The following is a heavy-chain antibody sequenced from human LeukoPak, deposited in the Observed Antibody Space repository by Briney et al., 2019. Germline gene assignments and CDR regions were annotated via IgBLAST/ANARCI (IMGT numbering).Heavy chain of an antibody. CDR3: ARVTTYYDFWSGSPRDY. J-gene: IGHJ4*02. D-gene: IGHD3-3*01. CDR1: GYTFTGYY. Sequence: GASVKVSCKASGYTFTGYYMHWVRQAPGQGLEWMGWINPNSGGTNYAQKFQGRVTMTRGTSISTAYMELRSLRSDDTAVYYCARVTTYYDFWSGSPRDYWGQGTLVTVSS. V-gene: IGHV1-2*02. CDR2: INPNSGGT.